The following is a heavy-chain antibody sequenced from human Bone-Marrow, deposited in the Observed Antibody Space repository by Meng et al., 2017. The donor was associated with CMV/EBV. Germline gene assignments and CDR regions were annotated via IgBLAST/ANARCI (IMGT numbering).Heavy chain of an antibody. CDR3: AREVVVVPADISGFDP. Sequence: ASVKVSCKASGYTFTGYYMHWVRQAPGQGLEWMGWINPNSGGTNYAQKFQGRVTTTRDTSISTAYMELSRLRSDDTAVYYCAREVVVVPADISGFDPWGQGTRVTGSS. D-gene: IGHD2-2*01. CDR1: GYTFTGYY. V-gene: IGHV1-2*02. J-gene: IGHJ5*02. CDR2: INPNSGGT.